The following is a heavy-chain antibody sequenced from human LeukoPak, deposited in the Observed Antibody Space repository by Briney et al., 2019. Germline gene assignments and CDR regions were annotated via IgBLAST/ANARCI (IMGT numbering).Heavy chain of an antibody. V-gene: IGHV4-34*01. J-gene: IGHJ4*02. CDR3: AREYSSSSGRTFDY. CDR1: GGSFSGYY. CDR2: INHSGST. D-gene: IGHD6-6*01. Sequence: SETLSLTCAVYGGSFSGYYWSWIRQPPGKGLEWIGEINHSGSTNYNPSLKSRLTMSVDTSKNQFSLRLSSVNAADTAVYYCAREYSSSSGRTFDYWGQGTLVTVSS.